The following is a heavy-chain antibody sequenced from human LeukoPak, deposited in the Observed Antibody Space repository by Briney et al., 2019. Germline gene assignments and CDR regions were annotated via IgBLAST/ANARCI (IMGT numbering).Heavy chain of an antibody. CDR2: IIPIFGTA. J-gene: IGHJ4*02. V-gene: IGHV1-69*13. CDR1: GGTFSSYA. D-gene: IGHD3-22*01. CDR3: ARDQTYYYDSSGYYLPRY. Sequence: GASVKVSCKASGGTFSSYAISWVRQAPGQGLEWMGGIIPIFGTANYAQKFQGRVTITADESTSTAYMELSSLRSEDTAVYYCARDQTYYYDSSGYYLPRYWGQGTLVTVSS.